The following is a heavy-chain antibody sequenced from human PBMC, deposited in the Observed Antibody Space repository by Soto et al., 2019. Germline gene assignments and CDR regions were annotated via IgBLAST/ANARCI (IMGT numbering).Heavy chain of an antibody. D-gene: IGHD5-12*01. J-gene: IGHJ4*02. V-gene: IGHV4-31*02. CDR1: GGSIISVGYY. CDR2: IYYSGNT. CDR3: ARENSGDGYNYLDQ. Sequence: PSETLSLTCTVSGGSIISVGYYWSWIRQHPVKCLEWIGYIYYSGNTYYNPYLNSRFTISLDTSNNQFSLTLISVTSADTAVYYCARENSGDGYNYLDQWGQGTLVTISS.